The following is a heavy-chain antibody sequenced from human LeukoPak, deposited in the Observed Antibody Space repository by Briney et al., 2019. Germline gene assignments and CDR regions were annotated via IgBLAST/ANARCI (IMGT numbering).Heavy chain of an antibody. CDR2: INHSGST. CDR3: ARRPYSGTYGDTYYYYMDV. CDR1: GGSFSGYY. Sequence: SETLSLTCAVYGGSFSGYYWSWIRQPPGKGLEWIGEINHSGSTNYNPSLKSRVTISVDTSKNQFSLKLSSVTAADTAVYYCARRPYSGTYGDTYYYYMDVWGKGTTVTISS. J-gene: IGHJ6*03. D-gene: IGHD1-26*01. V-gene: IGHV4-34*01.